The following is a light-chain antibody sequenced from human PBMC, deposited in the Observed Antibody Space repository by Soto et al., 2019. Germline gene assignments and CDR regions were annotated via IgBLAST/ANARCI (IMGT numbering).Light chain of an antibody. CDR1: SGDIGLYNF. CDR2: DVN. V-gene: IGLV2-14*03. J-gene: IGLJ1*01. CDR3: CSYTSSTAYV. Sequence: QSVLTQPASVSGSPGQSITISCTGSSGDIGLYNFVSWYQQHPGRAPKLMIYDVNNRPSGDSDRFSGSKSGNTASLTISGLQAEDEADYYCCSYTSSTAYVFGSGTKVTVL.